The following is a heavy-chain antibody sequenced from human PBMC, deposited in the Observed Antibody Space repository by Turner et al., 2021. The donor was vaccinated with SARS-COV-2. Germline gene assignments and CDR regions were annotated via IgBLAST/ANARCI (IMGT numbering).Heavy chain of an antibody. CDR2: IYHSGNT. D-gene: IGHD6-13*01. Sequence: QVQLQESGPGLVKPSGTLSITCAVSGGSISSSNWWSWVRQPPGKGLEWIGEIYHSGNTNYNPSLKSRVTISVDKSKNQFSLKLTSVTAADTAVYFCARRTQGYFNYGMDVWGQGTTVTVSS. CDR1: GGSISSSNW. CDR3: ARRTQGYFNYGMDV. V-gene: IGHV4-4*02. J-gene: IGHJ6*02.